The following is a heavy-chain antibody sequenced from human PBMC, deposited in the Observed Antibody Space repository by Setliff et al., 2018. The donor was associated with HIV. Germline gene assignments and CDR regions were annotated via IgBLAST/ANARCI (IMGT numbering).Heavy chain of an antibody. V-gene: IGHV4-31*03. CDR2: IYYSGST. J-gene: IGHJ6*02. CDR3: ARGHLGSYFPNYYYYGMDV. CDR1: GGSISSGGYY. D-gene: IGHD1-26*01. Sequence: SETLSLTCTVSGGSISSGGYYWSWIRQHPGKGLEWIGYIYYSGSTYYNPSLRSRVTISVDTSKNQFSLKLSSVTAADTAVYYCARGHLGSYFPNYYYYGMDVWGQGTTVTVSS.